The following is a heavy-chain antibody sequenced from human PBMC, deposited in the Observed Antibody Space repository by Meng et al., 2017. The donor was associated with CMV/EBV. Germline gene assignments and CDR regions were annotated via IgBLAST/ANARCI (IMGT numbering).Heavy chain of an antibody. CDR3: ARIAAAGRFDY. CDR2: IYWDDDK. J-gene: IGHJ4*02. CDR1: GFSLSTSGVV. Sequence: QLTLKESGPTLVKPTQTLTLTGTFSGFSLSTSGVVVGWIRQPPVKALEWLALIYWDDDKRYSPSLKSRLTITKDTSKNQVVLTMTNMDPVDTATYYCARIAAAGRFDYWGQGTLVTVSS. V-gene: IGHV2-5*02. D-gene: IGHD6-13*01.